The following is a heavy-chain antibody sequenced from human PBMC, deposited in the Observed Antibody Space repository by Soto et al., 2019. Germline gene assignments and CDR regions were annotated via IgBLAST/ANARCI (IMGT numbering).Heavy chain of an antibody. CDR1: GYSFTTYW. Sequence: GESRKISCKASGYSFTTYWIGWVGQLPGKGLEWMGIIYPGDSDTRYSPSFQGQVTISADKSISTAYLQWRSLKASDNAMYYCARRGAVVPGDAFDIWGQGTKVTVSS. J-gene: IGHJ3*02. CDR2: IYPGDSDT. D-gene: IGHD3-22*01. V-gene: IGHV5-51*01. CDR3: ARRGAVVPGDAFDI.